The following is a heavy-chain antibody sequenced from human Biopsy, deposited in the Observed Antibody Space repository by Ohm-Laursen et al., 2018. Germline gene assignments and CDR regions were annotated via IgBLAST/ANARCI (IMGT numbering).Heavy chain of an antibody. CDR3: ARGSNDFGGLYFPR. J-gene: IGHJ4*02. D-gene: IGHD4-23*01. V-gene: IGHV4-31*03. CDR2: IFYSANT. CDR1: GVSINGGRYY. Sequence: SQTLSLTCTVSGVSINGGRYYWNWIRHHPGKGLEWIGNIFYSANTYYNPSLKNRVTISVDTSKNQFSLKLSSVTAADTAVYYCARGSNDFGGLYFPRWGQGTLLTVSS.